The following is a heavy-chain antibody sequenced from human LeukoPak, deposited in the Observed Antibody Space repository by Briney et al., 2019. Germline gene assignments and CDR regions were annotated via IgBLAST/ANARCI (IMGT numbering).Heavy chain of an antibody. V-gene: IGHV4-34*01. CDR1: GGSFSGYY. Sequence: SETLSLTCAVYGGSFSGYYWSWIRQPPGKGLEWIGEINHSGSTNYNPSLKSRVTISVDTSKNQFSLKLSSVTAADTAVYYCARVSYDFWSGYYYAFDIWGQGTVVTVSS. CDR2: INHSGST. D-gene: IGHD3-3*01. J-gene: IGHJ3*02. CDR3: ARVSYDFWSGYYYAFDI.